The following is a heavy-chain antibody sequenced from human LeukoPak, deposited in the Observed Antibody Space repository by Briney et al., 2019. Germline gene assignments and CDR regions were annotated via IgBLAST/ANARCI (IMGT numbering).Heavy chain of an antibody. CDR2: ISYDGSNK. D-gene: IGHD2-2*02. V-gene: IGHV3-30-3*01. Sequence: GRSLRLSCAASGFTFSSYAMHWARQAPGKGLEWVAVISYDGSNKYYADSVKGRFTISRDNSKNTLYLQMNSLRAEDTAVYYCARSAAAYCSSTSWYTRRGFDYWGQGTLVTVSS. CDR1: GFTFSSYA. CDR3: ARSAAAYCSSTSWYTRRGFDY. J-gene: IGHJ4*02.